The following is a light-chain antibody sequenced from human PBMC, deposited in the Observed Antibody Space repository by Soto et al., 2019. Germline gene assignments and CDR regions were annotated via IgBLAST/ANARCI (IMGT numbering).Light chain of an antibody. CDR3: QQLNTYPPVT. Sequence: DIQMTQSPSTLSASVGDRVTITCRASQSLSTWLAWYQQKPGKAPKLLIYAASTLQSGVPSRFSGSGSGTDFTLTISSLQPEDFANYYCQQLNTYPPVTFGGGTKVDIK. V-gene: IGKV1-5*01. CDR1: QSLSTW. CDR2: AAS. J-gene: IGKJ4*01.